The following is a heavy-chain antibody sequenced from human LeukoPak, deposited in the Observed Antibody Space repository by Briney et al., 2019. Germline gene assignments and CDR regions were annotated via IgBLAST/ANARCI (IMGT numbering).Heavy chain of an antibody. CDR2: ISYDGSNK. V-gene: IGHV3-30-3*01. CDR1: GFTFSSYA. CDR3: ARADIVHRPQYGMDV. J-gene: IGHJ6*02. D-gene: IGHD2-8*01. Sequence: GGSLRLSCVASGFTFSSYAMHWVRQAPGKGLEWVAVISYDGSNKYYADSVKGRFTISRDNSKNTLYLQMNSLRAEDTAVYYCARADIVHRPQYGMDVWGQGTTVTVSS.